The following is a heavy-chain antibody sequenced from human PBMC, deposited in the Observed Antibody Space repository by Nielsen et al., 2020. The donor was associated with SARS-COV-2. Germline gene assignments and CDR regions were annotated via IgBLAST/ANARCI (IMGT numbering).Heavy chain of an antibody. D-gene: IGHD2-15*01. CDR1: GYTFTTYG. V-gene: IGHV1-18*04. CDR3: ACELRPFDYYYGMDV. Sequence: ASVKVSCKASGYTFTTYGISWVRQAPGQGLEWMGWISSYDGNTNYAQKLQGRVTMTTDTSTSTAYMELSSLRSEDTAVYYCACELRPFDYYYGMDVWGQGTTVTVSS. J-gene: IGHJ6*02. CDR2: ISSYDGNT.